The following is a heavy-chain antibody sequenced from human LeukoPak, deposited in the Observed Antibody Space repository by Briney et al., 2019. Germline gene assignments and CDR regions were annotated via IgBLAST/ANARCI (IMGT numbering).Heavy chain of an antibody. CDR3: AATVVVTADAFDI. V-gene: IGHV1-58*01. CDR2: IVVGSGNT. D-gene: IGHD2-21*02. CDR1: GFTFTSSA. J-gene: IGHJ3*02. Sequence: SVKVSCKASGFTFTSSAVQWVRQARGQRLEWIGWIVVGSGNTNYAQEFQERVTITRDMSTSTAYMELSSLRSEDTAVYYCAATVVVTADAFDIWGQGTMVTVSS.